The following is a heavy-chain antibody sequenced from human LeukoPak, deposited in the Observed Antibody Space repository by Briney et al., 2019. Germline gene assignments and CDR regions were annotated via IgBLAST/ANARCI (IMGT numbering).Heavy chain of an antibody. CDR3: ARAGGSSGWYSLGY. CDR2: IGTGGDT. J-gene: IGHJ4*02. Sequence: GSLRLSCAASGFTFSSYDMHWVRQATGKGLEWVSAIGTGGDTYYPGSVKGRFTISRENAKNSLYLQMNSLRAGDTAVYYCARAGGSSGWYSLGYWGQGTLVTVSS. V-gene: IGHV3-13*04. D-gene: IGHD6-19*01. CDR1: GFTFSSYD.